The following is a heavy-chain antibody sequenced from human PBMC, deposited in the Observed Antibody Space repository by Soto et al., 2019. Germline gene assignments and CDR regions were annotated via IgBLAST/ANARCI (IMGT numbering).Heavy chain of an antibody. CDR2: IYYNGYT. Sequence: QVQLQESGPGLVKPSETLSLTCSVSGGSISGYYWSWIRQPPGKGLEWIGYIYYNGYTIYSPSRHSRVTISVDKSKNQFSLKLTSVTAADTAMYYCTRHPPIARFENGLDVWGQGTTVTVSS. D-gene: IGHD2-21*01. J-gene: IGHJ6*02. CDR1: GGSISGYY. CDR3: TRHPPIARFENGLDV. V-gene: IGHV4-59*08.